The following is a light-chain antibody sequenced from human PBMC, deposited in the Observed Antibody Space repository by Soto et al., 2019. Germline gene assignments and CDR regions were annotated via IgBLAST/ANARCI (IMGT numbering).Light chain of an antibody. CDR2: KAS. V-gene: IGKV1-5*03. CDR1: QTINNW. J-gene: IGKJ1*01. CDR3: QQSNTSPWT. Sequence: DIQMTQSPSTLSASVGDRVTITCRASQTINNWLAWYQQKPGKAPKLLIYKASSLESGLPSRFSGSGSGTEFTLTISRLQPDDFATYYCQQSNTSPWTFGQGTKVEIK.